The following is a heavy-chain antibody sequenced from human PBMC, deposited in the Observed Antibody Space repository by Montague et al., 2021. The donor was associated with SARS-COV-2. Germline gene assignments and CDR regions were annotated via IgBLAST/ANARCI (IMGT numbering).Heavy chain of an antibody. D-gene: IGHD2-2*01. CDR1: GGSLSGYH. J-gene: IGHJ6*03. V-gene: IGHV4-34*01. CDR2: VNPSGDT. CDR3: ARLGGGVEPGPILGLGPFYYYYYSDV. Sequence: SETLSLTCAVYGGSLSGYHWIWVRQSPGKGLEWIGEVNPSGDTKYNTSLQSRVAISVDTSKNQFSLKLSSVTAPDTAVYYCARLGGGVEPGPILGLGPFYYYYYSDVWGKGTAVTVSS.